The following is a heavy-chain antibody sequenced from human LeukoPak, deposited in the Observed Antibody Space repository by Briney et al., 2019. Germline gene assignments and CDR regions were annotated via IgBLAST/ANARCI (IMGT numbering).Heavy chain of an antibody. CDR1: GYTFTSYA. V-gene: IGHV1-3*01. Sequence: KPGASVKVSCKASGYTFTSYAMHWVRQAPGQRLEWMGWINAGNGNTKYSQKFQGRVTITRDTSASTAYMELSSLRSEDTAVYYCARVLLWFGESMGYWGQGTLVTVSS. CDR3: ARVLLWFGESMGY. D-gene: IGHD3-10*01. J-gene: IGHJ4*02. CDR2: INAGNGNT.